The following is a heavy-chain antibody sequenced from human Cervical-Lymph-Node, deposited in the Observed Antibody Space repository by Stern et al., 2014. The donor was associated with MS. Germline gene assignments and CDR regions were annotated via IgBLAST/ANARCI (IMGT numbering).Heavy chain of an antibody. D-gene: IGHD5-18*01. CDR2: TSAYNGDT. V-gene: IGHV1-18*01. J-gene: IGHJ4*02. CDR3: AVLSVDADFDY. Sequence: DQLVESGAEVKKPGASVKVSCTASGYTFTDYAISWVRQAPGQGLEWMAGTSAYNGDTTFAQEVQVRVSLTTDTATITAYMELRSLRSDDTAVYYCAVLSVDADFDYWGQGTLVTVSS. CDR1: GYTFTDYA.